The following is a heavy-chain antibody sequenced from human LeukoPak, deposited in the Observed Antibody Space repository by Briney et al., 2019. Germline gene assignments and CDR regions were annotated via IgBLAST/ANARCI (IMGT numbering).Heavy chain of an antibody. V-gene: IGHV3-48*04. D-gene: IGHD1-26*01. Sequence: GGSLRLSCAASGFPFSSFNMNGVRQAPGKGLEWVSYISSSSSTIYYADSVKGRFTISRDNAKNSLYLQMDSLRAEDTAVYYCARDSVRLVGAIYHLDFWGQGTLVTVSS. CDR1: GFPFSSFN. CDR2: ISSSSSTI. CDR3: ARDSVRLVGAIYHLDF. J-gene: IGHJ4*02.